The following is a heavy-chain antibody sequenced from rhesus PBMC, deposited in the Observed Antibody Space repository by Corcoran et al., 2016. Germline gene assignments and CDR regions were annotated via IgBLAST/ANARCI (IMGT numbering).Heavy chain of an antibody. CDR3: ARLEPPSDEYFEF. CDR2: IDGNIAGT. D-gene: IGHD1-1*01. V-gene: IGHV4-81*01. J-gene: IGHJ1*01. CDR1: GGSISGYY. Sequence: QLQLQESGPGLVKPSETLSLTCAVSGGSISGYYWSWIRQPPGKGLEWCGNIDGNIAGTNYDPSLESRVTISKDTSKNQFSLKLSSVTAADTAVYYCARLEPPSDEYFEFWGQGALVTVSS.